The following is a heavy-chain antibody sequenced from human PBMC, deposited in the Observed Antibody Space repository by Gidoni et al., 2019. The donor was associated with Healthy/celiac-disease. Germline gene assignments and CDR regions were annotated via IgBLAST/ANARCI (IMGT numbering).Heavy chain of an antibody. J-gene: IGHJ6*03. CDR3: ARGEEYGDYYYYYMDV. V-gene: IGHV1-46*03. D-gene: IGHD4-17*01. CDR2: INPSGGST. Sequence: QVQLVQSGAEVKKPGASVKVSCKASGYTFTSYHMHWVRQAPGQGLEWMVIINPSGGSTSYAKKFQGRVTMTRDASTSTVYMERSSLGSEDTAVYYCARGEEYGDYYYYYMDVWGKGTTVTVSS. CDR1: GYTFTSYH.